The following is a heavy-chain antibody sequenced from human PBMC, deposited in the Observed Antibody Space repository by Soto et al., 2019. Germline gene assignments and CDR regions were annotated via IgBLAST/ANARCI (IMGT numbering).Heavy chain of an antibody. D-gene: IGHD5-18*01. Sequence: GGSLRLSCAASGFTFSSYAMSWVRQAPGKGLEWVSAISGSGGSTYYADSVKGRFTISRDNSKNTLYLQMNSLRAEDTAVYYCARDKLIRAQLPPTPDYWGQGTLVTVSS. CDR3: ARDKLIRAQLPPTPDY. V-gene: IGHV3-23*01. CDR1: GFTFSSYA. J-gene: IGHJ4*02. CDR2: ISGSGGST.